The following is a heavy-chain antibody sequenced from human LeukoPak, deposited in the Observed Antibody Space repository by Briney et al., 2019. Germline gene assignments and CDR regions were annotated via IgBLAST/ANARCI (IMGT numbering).Heavy chain of an antibody. V-gene: IGHV4-59*12. CDR1: GGSISGYY. CDR3: ATPGYCSGGSCYSEYYFDY. J-gene: IGHJ4*02. D-gene: IGHD2-15*01. Sequence: PSETLSLTCTVSGGSISGYYWSWIRQPPGKGLEWIGYIYYSGSTNYNPSLESRVTISVDTSNNQFSLKLSSVTAADTAVYYCATPGYCSGGSCYSEYYFDYWGQGTLVTVSS. CDR2: IYYSGST.